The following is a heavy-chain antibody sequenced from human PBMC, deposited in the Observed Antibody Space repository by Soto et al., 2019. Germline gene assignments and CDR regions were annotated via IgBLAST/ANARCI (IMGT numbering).Heavy chain of an antibody. CDR2: INPNSGGT. CDR3: ARGAPTIYYYDSSGLGTKDDY. Sequence: GASVKVSCKASGYTFTGYYMHWVRQAPGQGLEWMGWINPNSGGTNYAQKFQGWVTMTRDTSISTAYMELSRLRSDDTAVYYCARGAPTIYYYDSSGLGTKDDYWGQGTLVTVSS. D-gene: IGHD3-22*01. J-gene: IGHJ4*02. CDR1: GYTFTGYY. V-gene: IGHV1-2*04.